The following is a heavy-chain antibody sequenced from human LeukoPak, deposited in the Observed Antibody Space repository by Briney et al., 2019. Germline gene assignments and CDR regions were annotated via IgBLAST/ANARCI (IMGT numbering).Heavy chain of an antibody. CDR1: GFTFSSYW. CDR3: ATSPVYNGHPYYFDY. Sequence: GGSLRLSCAASGFTFSSYWMHWVRQAPGKGLVWVSRINSDGSSTSYADSVKGRFTISRDNAKNTLYLQMNSLRAEDTAVYYCATSPVYNGHPYYFDYWGQGTLVTVSS. J-gene: IGHJ4*02. D-gene: IGHD5-24*01. CDR2: INSDGSST. V-gene: IGHV3-74*01.